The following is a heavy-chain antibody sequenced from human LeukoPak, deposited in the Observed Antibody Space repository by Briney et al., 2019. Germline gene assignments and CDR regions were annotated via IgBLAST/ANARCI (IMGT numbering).Heavy chain of an antibody. D-gene: IGHD6-19*01. Sequence: XFTXXTYAXHXVRQAPGKGLEWVAALWYDGSNEYYIDSVKGRFTVSRDNSKDALFLQMNSLRAEDTAVYYCARVGEAGGWYGGPAYWGQGTLVTVSS. J-gene: IGHJ4*02. CDR3: ARVGEAGGWYGGPAY. CDR2: LWYDGSNE. V-gene: IGHV3-33*01. CDR1: XFTXXTYA.